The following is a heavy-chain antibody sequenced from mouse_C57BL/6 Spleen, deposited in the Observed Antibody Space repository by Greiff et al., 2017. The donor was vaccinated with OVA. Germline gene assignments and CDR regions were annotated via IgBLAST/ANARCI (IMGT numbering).Heavy chain of an antibody. D-gene: IGHD2-4*01. J-gene: IGHJ2*01. CDR2: IYPRDGST. CDR1: GYTFTSYD. Sequence: QVQLQQSGPELVKPGASVKLSCKASGYTFTSYDINWVKQRPGQGLEWIGRIYPRDGSTKYNEKFKGKATLNVDTSSSTAYMELHILTSEDAAVYFGASSGYDYDIDYWGQGTTLTVSS. CDR3: ASSGYDYDIDY. V-gene: IGHV1-85*01.